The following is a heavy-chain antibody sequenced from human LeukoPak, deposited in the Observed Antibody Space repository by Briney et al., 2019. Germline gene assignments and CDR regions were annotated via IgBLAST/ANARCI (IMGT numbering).Heavy chain of an antibody. CDR1: GYTFTGYY. D-gene: IGHD6-19*01. CDR3: ARVDIGYSSGWYPGDFDY. J-gene: IGHJ4*02. CDR2: INPNSGGT. Sequence: GASVKVSCKASGYTFTGYYMHWVRQAPGQGLEWMGWINPNSGGTNYAQKFQGRVTMTRDTSISTAYMELSRLRSDDTAVYYCARVDIGYSSGWYPGDFDYWGQGTLVTVSS. V-gene: IGHV1-2*02.